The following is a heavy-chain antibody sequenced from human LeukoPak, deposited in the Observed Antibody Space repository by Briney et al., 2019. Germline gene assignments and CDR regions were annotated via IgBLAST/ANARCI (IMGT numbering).Heavy chain of an antibody. Sequence: SETLSLTCTVSGGSINSYYWSWIRQPPGKGLEWIGYIYYSGSTNYNPSLKSRVTISVDTSKNQLSLKLSSVTAAATAVYYCARSRSSVDYTFDYWGQGTLVTVSS. V-gene: IGHV4-59*08. CDR1: GGSINSYY. J-gene: IGHJ4*02. CDR2: IYYSGST. CDR3: ARSRSSVDYTFDY. D-gene: IGHD4-11*01.